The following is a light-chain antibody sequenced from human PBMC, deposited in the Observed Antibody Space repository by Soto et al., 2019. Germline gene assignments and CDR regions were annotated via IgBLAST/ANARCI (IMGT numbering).Light chain of an antibody. V-gene: IGKV3D-7*01. CDR2: DAS. Sequence: EIVLTQSPATLSSSPGERATLSCRASQSVSRNYLAWYQQKPGQAPRLLIYDASNRATGIPARFSGSGSGTEFTLTISSLQPEDFASYFCLQHNAYPWTFGQGTKVDIK. CDR1: QSVSRNY. J-gene: IGKJ1*01. CDR3: LQHNAYPWT.